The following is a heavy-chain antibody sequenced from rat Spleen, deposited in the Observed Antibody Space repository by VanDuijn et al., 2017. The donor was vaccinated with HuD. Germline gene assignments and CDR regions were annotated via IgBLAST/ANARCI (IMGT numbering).Heavy chain of an antibody. CDR3: ATDGYYDGTYYSVYVMDA. CDR1: GFTFSDYN. CDR2: IIYDGSRT. Sequence: EVQLVESGGGLVQPGRSLKLSCAASGFTFSDYNMAWVRQAPKKGLEWVATIIYDGSRTYYRDSVKGRFTMSRDNAKSTLYLQMDSLRSEDTATYYCATDGYYDGTYYSVYVMDARGQGVSVTVSS. D-gene: IGHD1-12*02. J-gene: IGHJ4*01. V-gene: IGHV5S10*01.